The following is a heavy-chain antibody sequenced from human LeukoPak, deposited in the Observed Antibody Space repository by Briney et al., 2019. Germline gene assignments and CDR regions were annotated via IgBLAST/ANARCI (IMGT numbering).Heavy chain of an antibody. D-gene: IGHD3-22*01. CDR2: FHHTGNT. CDR1: GSSITTYTH. J-gene: IGHJ5*02. CDR3: VNSKSNYEAVS. Sequence: PSETLSLTCTVSGSSITTYTHWGWIRQSPGKGLEWIASFHHTGNTYYNPSLGSRVTISIVTSKNQFSLEVRSVTAADTAFYFCVNSKSNYEAVSWGPGTLVTVSS. V-gene: IGHV4-38-2*02.